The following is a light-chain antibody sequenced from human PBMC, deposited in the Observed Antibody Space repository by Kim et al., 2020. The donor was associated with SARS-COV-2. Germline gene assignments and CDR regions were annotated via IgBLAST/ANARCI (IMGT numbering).Light chain of an antibody. V-gene: IGLV2-14*03. CDR2: DVT. CDR1: SSDVGGHNF. Sequence: GQSITISCTGTSSDVGGHNFVSWYRQNPGKAPKLIIYDVTNRPSGVSNRYSGSKSGSTASLTISGLQAEDEADYYCSSFTSSHTYVFGSGTKVTVL. J-gene: IGLJ1*01. CDR3: SSFTSSHTYV.